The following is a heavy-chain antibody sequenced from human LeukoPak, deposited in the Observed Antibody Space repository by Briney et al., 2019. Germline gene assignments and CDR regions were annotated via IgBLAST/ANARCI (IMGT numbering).Heavy chain of an antibody. CDR1: GESITTRHYY. Sequence: PSETLSLTCSVSGESITTRHYYWGWIRQPPGKGLEWIGSIYYGEATSYNPSLTSRGTITIDTSSNHFSLRLTSVTAADTAVYYCAKGGDSYKVGNYWGQGTLVTVSS. D-gene: IGHD5-24*01. CDR2: IYYGEAT. J-gene: IGHJ4*02. V-gene: IGHV4-39*07. CDR3: AKGGDSYKVGNY.